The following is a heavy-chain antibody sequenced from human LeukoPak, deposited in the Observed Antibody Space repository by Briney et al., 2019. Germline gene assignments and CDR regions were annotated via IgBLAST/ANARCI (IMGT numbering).Heavy chain of an antibody. D-gene: IGHD2-2*01. CDR1: GLTFSSYP. J-gene: IGHJ3*02. CDR2: ISGTGGST. V-gene: IGHV3-23*01. CDR3: AKDGEINISGYLLLSLGADAFDI. Sequence: GGSLRLSCAASGLTFSSYPMDWVRQSPERGLEWVSAISGTGGSTSYADSVKGRFTISRDNSKNTLYLQMNSLRAEDTAVYYCAKDGEINISGYLLLSLGADAFDIWGQGTMVTVSS.